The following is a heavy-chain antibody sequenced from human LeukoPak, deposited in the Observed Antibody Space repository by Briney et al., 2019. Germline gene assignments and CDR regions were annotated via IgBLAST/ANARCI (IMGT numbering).Heavy chain of an antibody. CDR2: ISYDGSNK. CDR3: ARSFTMVANWFDP. CDR1: GFTFSSYA. D-gene: IGHD3-10*01. V-gene: IGHV3-30-3*01. J-gene: IGHJ5*02. Sequence: GGSLRLSCAASGFTFSSYAMHWVCQAPGKGLEWVVVISYDGSNKYYADSVKGRFTISRDNSKNTLYLQMNSLRAEDTAVYYCARSFTMVANWFDPWGQGTLVTVSS.